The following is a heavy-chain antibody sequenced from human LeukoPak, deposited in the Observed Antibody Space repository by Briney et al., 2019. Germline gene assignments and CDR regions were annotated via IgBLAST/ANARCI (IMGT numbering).Heavy chain of an antibody. CDR1: GFTFSSYS. J-gene: IGHJ4*02. CDR2: ISSSSSYI. D-gene: IGHD3-3*01. V-gene: IGHV3-21*01. CDR3: ARAGLLRFLEWLSPLDY. Sequence: GGSLRLSCAASGFTFSSYSMNWVRQAPGKGLEWVSSISSSSSYIYYADSVKGRFTISRDNTKNSLYLQMNSLRAEDTAVYYCARAGLLRFLEWLSPLDYWGQGALVTVSS.